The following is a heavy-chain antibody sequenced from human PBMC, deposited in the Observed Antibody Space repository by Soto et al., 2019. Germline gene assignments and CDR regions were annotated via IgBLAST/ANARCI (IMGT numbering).Heavy chain of an antibody. CDR2: IRGSGDNI. D-gene: IGHD2-2*01. V-gene: IGHV3-23*01. CDR3: AKPKYSSSWDDAFDV. Sequence: PGGSLRLSCEASGFTFSSYAMSWVRQAPGKGLEWVSAIRGSGDNIYYADSVRGRFTISRDNSKNTLDLHMVGLRAEDSAVYFCAKPKYSSSWDDAFDVWGRGXRVTVSS. CDR1: GFTFSSYA. J-gene: IGHJ3*01.